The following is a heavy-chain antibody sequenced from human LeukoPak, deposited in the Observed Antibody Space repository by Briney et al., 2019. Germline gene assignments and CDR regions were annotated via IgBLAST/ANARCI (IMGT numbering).Heavy chain of an antibody. D-gene: IGHD2-2*01. CDR2: INPNSGGT. J-gene: IGHJ4*02. V-gene: IGHV1-2*04. CDR3: ARGALGYCSSTSCSRDY. Sequence: GASVKVSCKASGYTFTGYYMHWVRQAPGQGLEWMGWINPNSGGTNYAQKFQGWVTMTRDTSISTAYMELRSLRSDDTAVYYCARGALGYCSSTSCSRDYWGQGTLVTVSS. CDR1: GYTFTGYY.